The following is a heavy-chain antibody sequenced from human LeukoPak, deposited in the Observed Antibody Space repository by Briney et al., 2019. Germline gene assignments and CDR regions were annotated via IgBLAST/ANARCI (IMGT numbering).Heavy chain of an antibody. V-gene: IGHV4-4*09. J-gene: IGHJ5*02. CDR3: ARAPDPTYHHCSGGSCPHPFDP. CDR2: IYTNGST. CDR1: GGSISSYY. Sequence: SETLSLTCSVSGGSISSYYWGWIRQPPGKGLEWIGYIYTNGSTNYNPSLKSRVTISVDTSKSQFSLNMSSVTAADTAVYNCARAPDPTYHHCSGGSCPHPFDPWGQGPLVTVSS. D-gene: IGHD2-15*01.